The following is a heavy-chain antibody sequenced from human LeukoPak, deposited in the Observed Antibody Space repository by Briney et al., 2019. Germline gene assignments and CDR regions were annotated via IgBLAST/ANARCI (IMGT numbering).Heavy chain of an antibody. J-gene: IGHJ4*02. CDR2: IYPGDSDT. D-gene: IGHD5-12*01. Sequence: GASLQISCKSSGSIFSSYWIVWVRQLPGKGLEWMGIIYPGDSDTRYSPSCQGQVTISADKSNSTAYLQWSSLKASDTAMYYCARLWVATLDSWGQGTLVTVSS. CDR3: ARLWVATLDS. V-gene: IGHV5-51*01. CDR1: GSIFSSYW.